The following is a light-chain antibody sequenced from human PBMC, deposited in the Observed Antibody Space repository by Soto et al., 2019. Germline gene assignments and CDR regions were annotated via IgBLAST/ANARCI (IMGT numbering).Light chain of an antibody. CDR2: EVS. J-gene: IGLJ3*02. V-gene: IGLV2-14*01. CDR3: SSYTSRSPWL. Sequence: QSALTQPDSVSGSPGQSITISCTGTSSDVGGYNYVSWYQQHPCKAPRLMIYEVSTRPSGVSNRCSGSKSGNTASLTISGLQAEDEAHYYCSSYTSRSPWLFGGGTKLTVL. CDR1: SSDVGGYNY.